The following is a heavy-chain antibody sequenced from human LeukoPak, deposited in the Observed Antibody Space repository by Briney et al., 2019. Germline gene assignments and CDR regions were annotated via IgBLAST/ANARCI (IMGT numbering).Heavy chain of an antibody. V-gene: IGHV1-46*01. Sequence: ASVKVSCKASGHTFTSYYMHWVRQAPGQGLEWMGIINPSAGSTSYAQKFQGRVTMTRDMSTSTVYMELSSLRSEDTAVYYCARDPAEILTGFSEAYSYWGQGTLVTVSS. CDR2: INPSAGST. CDR3: ARDPAEILTGFSEAYSY. CDR1: GHTFTSYY. D-gene: IGHD3-9*01. J-gene: IGHJ4*02.